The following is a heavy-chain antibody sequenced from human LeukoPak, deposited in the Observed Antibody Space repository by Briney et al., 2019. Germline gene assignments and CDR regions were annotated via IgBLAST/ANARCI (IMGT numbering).Heavy chain of an antibody. CDR3: AIPRDGTTSYYWYFDL. Sequence: ASVKVSCKASGYTFTGYYMHWVRQAPGQGLEWMGIINPSGGSTRYAQKFQGRVTMTRDMSTSTVYMELSSLRSEDTAVYYCAIPRDGTTSYYWYFDLWGRGTLVTVSS. D-gene: IGHD4-17*01. V-gene: IGHV1-46*01. J-gene: IGHJ2*01. CDR1: GYTFTGYY. CDR2: INPSGGST.